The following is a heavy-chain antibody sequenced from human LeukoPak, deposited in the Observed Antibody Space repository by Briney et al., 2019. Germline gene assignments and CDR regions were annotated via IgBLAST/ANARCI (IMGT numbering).Heavy chain of an antibody. CDR1: GGSISSDNYY. Sequence: SETLSLTCTVSGGSISSDNYYWGWIRQPPGKGLECIGSIYYSGSTYYNPSLKSRVTISVDTSKNQFSLRLSSMTAADTAVYYCARQAVVGATRWFDPWGQGTLVTVSS. CDR2: IYYSGST. CDR3: ARQAVVGATRWFDP. V-gene: IGHV4-39*01. J-gene: IGHJ5*02. D-gene: IGHD1-26*01.